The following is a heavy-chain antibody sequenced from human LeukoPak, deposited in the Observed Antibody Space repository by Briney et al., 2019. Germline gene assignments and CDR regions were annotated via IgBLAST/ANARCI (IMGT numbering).Heavy chain of an antibody. J-gene: IGHJ5*02. CDR1: GFTFSSYA. V-gene: IGHV3-23*01. D-gene: IGHD2-8*02. Sequence: SGGSLRLXCAASGFTFSSYAMSWGRQAPGKGLEWVSAISGSGGSTYYADSVKGRFTISRDNSKNTLYLQVNSLRAEDTAVYYCAKDVPCTLWCMPQAFEWFDPWGQGTLVTVSS. CDR3: AKDVPCTLWCMPQAFEWFDP. CDR2: ISGSGGST.